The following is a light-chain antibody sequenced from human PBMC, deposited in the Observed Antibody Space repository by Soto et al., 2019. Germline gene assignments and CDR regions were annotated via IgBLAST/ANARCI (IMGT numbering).Light chain of an antibody. Sequence: EIVLTQSPGTLSLSPGERVTLSCRASQSVGGSLAWYRQKPGQAPRLLIYGSSTRATGIPARFSGTGSGTEFTLTISSLQSEDFAVYYCQQYNNWPGTFGQGTKVDI. CDR2: GSS. CDR3: QQYNNWPGT. CDR1: QSVGGS. J-gene: IGKJ1*01. V-gene: IGKV3-15*01.